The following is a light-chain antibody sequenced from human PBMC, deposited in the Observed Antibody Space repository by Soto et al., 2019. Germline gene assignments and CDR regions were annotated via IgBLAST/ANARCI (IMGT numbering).Light chain of an antibody. J-gene: IGLJ1*01. Sequence: QSALTQPASVSGSPGQSITVSCTGTNTDVGGYNYVSWYQHRPGKAPRLMIYEVRNRLSGVSNRFSGSKSGNTASLTISGLQSEDEADYYCCSYAGTYTHYVFGTGTKLTVL. CDR1: NTDVGGYNY. V-gene: IGLV2-14*01. CDR3: CSYAGTYTHYV. CDR2: EVR.